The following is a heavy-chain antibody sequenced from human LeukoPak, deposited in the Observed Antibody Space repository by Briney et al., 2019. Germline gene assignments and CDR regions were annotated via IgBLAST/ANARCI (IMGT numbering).Heavy chain of an antibody. CDR2: VFTSGTT. CDR3: SRGDFSSGPSRDAFDI. J-gene: IGHJ3*02. CDR1: GGSISSYF. Sequence: SETLSLTCTVSGGSISSYFWSWIRQPAGKGLEWVGRVFTSGTTNYNPSLQSRITVSVDTSKNQFSLKMSSVTAADTAVYYCSRGDFSSGPSRDAFDIWGQGTMVTVSS. V-gene: IGHV4-4*07. D-gene: IGHD3-3*01.